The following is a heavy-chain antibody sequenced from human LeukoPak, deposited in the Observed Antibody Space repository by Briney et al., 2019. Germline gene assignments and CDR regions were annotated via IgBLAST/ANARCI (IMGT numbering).Heavy chain of an antibody. J-gene: IGHJ4*02. CDR1: GGTFSSYA. CDR2: IIPIFGTA. CDR3: ARGLTSIAAAGIGY. Sequence: VASVKVSCKASGGTFSSYAISWVRQAPGQGLEWMGGIIPIFGTANYAQKFQGRVTITADESTSTAYMELSSLRSEDTAVYYCARGLTSIAAAGIGYWGQGTLVTVSS. D-gene: IGHD6-13*01. V-gene: IGHV1-69*13.